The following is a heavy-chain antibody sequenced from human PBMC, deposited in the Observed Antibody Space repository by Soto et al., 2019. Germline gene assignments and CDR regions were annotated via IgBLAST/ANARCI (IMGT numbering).Heavy chain of an antibody. V-gene: IGHV3-15*01. D-gene: IGHD3-9*01. CDR3: TPDRKDWLTRAYYCMDL. J-gene: IGHJ6*02. Sequence: EVQLVESGGGLVKPGGSLRLSCAASGFTFSNAWLSWVRQAPGKGLEWLGRIKSESDGETTDYGAPVKGRFTISRDDSKNTLFLQMNSLKSEDTAVYYCTPDRKDWLTRAYYCMDLWGQGTTVTVSS. CDR1: GFTFSNAW. CDR2: IKSESDGETT.